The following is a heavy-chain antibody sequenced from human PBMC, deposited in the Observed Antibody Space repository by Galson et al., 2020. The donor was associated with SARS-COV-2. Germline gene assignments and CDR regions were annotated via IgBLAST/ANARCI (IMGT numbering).Heavy chain of an antibody. V-gene: IGHV3-23*01. Sequence: GGSLRLSCAASGFTFSSYAMSWVRQAPGKGLEWVSAISGSGGSTYYADSVKGRFTISRDNSKNTLYLQMNSLRAEDTAVYYCAKGIDFWSGYSGYYYYYYMDVWGKGTTVTVSS. J-gene: IGHJ6*03. D-gene: IGHD3-3*01. CDR3: AKGIDFWSGYSGYYYYYYMDV. CDR1: GFTFSSYA. CDR2: ISGSGGST.